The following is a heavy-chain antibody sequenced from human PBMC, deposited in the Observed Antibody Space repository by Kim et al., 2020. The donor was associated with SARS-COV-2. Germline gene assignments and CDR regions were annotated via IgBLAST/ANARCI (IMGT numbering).Heavy chain of an antibody. J-gene: IGHJ4*02. Sequence: DSACYSGSVKVRLTVSRDSAGNTLYLQMNSLRVDDTAVYYCVKGAWLDYWGPGTLVTVSS. CDR2: DSA. CDR3: VKGAWLDY. V-gene: IGHV3-23*01. D-gene: IGHD5-12*01.